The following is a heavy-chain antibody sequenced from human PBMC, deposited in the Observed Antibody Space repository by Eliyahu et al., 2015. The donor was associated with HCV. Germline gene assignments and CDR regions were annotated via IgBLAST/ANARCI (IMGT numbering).Heavy chain of an antibody. Sequence: QVQLQQWGAGLLKPSETLSLTCAXYGGSFSGXYXSWXRQPPXTGLXWXGEINHSESTNYNPSLKSRVTISVDTSKNQFSLKLNSVTAADTAVYYCARLVPAAMAYYCGMDVWGQGTTVTVSS. CDR2: INHSEST. J-gene: IGHJ6*02. V-gene: IGHV4-34*01. CDR1: GGSFSGXY. CDR3: ARLVPAAMAYYCGMDV. D-gene: IGHD2-2*01.